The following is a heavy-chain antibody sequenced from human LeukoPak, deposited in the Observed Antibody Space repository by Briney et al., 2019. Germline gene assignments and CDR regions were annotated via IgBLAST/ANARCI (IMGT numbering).Heavy chain of an antibody. CDR1: GGSISSYY. CDR2: IYYSGST. J-gene: IGHJ4*02. V-gene: IGHV4-59*01. D-gene: IGHD3-9*01. CDR3: ARGIRYFDSSMMSDY. Sequence: KPSETLSLTCTVPGGSISSYYWSWIRQPPGKGLEWIGYIYYSGSTNYNPSLKSRVTISVDTSKNPFSLKLSSVTAADTAVYYCARGIRYFDSSMMSDYWGQGTLVTVSS.